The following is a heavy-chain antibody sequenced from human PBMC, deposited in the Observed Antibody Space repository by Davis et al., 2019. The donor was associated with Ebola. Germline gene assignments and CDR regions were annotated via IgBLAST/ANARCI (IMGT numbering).Heavy chain of an antibody. CDR1: GGSISGYY. CDR3: ARRAGIHYYYGMDV. V-gene: IGHV4-59*04. D-gene: IGHD3-10*01. J-gene: IGHJ6*04. CDR2: FYYSGST. Sequence: MPSETLSLTCTVSGGSISGYYWSWIRQPPGKGLEWIGSFYYSGSTYYNPSLKSRVTISADTSKNQFSLKLTSVTAADTAVYYCARRAGIHYYYGMDVWGKGTTVTVSS.